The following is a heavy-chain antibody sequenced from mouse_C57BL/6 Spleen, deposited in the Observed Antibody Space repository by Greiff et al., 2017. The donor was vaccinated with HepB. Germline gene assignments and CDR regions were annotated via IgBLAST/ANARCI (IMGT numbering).Heavy chain of an antibody. CDR1: GFTFSDYG. CDR3: ARHRDGSSSYFGY. CDR2: ISNLAYSI. V-gene: IGHV5-15*01. D-gene: IGHD1-1*01. Sequence: EVQLVESGGGLVQPGGSLKLSCAASGFTFSDYGMAWVRQAPRKGPEWVAFISNLAYSIYYADTVTGRFTISRENAKNTLYLEMSSLRSEDTAMYYCARHRDGSSSYFGYWGQGTTLTVSS. J-gene: IGHJ2*01.